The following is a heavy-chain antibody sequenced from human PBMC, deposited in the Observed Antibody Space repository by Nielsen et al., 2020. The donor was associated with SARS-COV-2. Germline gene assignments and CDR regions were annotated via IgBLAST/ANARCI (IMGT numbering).Heavy chain of an antibody. CDR1: GFTFDDYG. CDR2: INWNGGST. J-gene: IGHJ4*02. CDR3: ARGHYGGTDY. V-gene: IGHV3-20*04. D-gene: IGHD4-23*01. Sequence: GESLKISCAASGFTFDDYGMSWVRQAPGKGLEWVSGINWNGGSTGYADSVKGRFTISRDNAKNSLYLQMNSLRAEDTALYYCARGHYGGTDYWGQGTLVTVSS.